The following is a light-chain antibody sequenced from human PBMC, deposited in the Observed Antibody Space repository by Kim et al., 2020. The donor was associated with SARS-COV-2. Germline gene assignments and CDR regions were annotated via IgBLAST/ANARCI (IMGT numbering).Light chain of an antibody. CDR3: HQYGSSPRT. J-gene: IGKJ4*01. CDR2: GAS. Sequence: SPGQRANLSCRARQSVPSNYLAWYQQKPGQVPRLLIYGASSRATGIPDRFSGSGSGSDFTLTISRLEPEDFAVYYCHQYGSSPRTFGGGTKVDIK. V-gene: IGKV3-20*01. CDR1: QSVPSNY.